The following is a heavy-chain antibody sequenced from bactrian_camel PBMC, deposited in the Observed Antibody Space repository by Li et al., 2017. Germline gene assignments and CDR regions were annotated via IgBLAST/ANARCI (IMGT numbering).Heavy chain of an antibody. J-gene: IGHJ4*01. Sequence: DVQLVESGGGSVQPGGSLRLACAASGRTYSIDYMAWFRQAPGKELEWVSAINNVGDTTYYTDSVKDRFIISRDNAKNMTYLQLNSVKPEDTAVYYCWLPDSAFSYWGQGTQVTVSS. CDR2: INNVGDTT. D-gene: IGHD2*01. CDR3: WLPDSAFSY. CDR1: GRTYSIDY. V-gene: IGHV3S40*01.